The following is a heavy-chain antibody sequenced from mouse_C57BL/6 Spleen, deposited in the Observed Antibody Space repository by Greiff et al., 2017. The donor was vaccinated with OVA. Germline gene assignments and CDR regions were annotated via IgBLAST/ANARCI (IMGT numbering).Heavy chain of an antibody. Sequence: VQGVESGPELVKPGASVKISCKASGYAFSSSWMNWVKQRPGKGLEWIGWIYPGDGDTNYNGKFKGKATLTADKSSSTAYMQLSSLTSEDSSIYFCARQLITTAYFDYWGQGTTLTVSS. D-gene: IGHD1-2*01. CDR3: ARQLITTAYFDY. CDR2: IYPGDGDT. J-gene: IGHJ2*01. V-gene: IGHV1-82*01. CDR1: GYAFSSSW.